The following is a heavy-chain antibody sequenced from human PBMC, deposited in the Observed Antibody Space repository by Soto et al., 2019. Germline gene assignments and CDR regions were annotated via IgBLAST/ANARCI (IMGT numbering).Heavy chain of an antibody. CDR3: VRGGGGGLFDP. D-gene: IGHD2-15*01. CDR1: GFTFGDSY. Sequence: GGSLRLSCAGSGFTFGDSYMSWIRQAPGRGLEWLSYISPGSRYPAYADSVKGRFTISRDNAKRTLYLQMMSLTAEDTAIYYCVRGGGGGLFDPWGQGTMGTVSS. J-gene: IGHJ5*02. CDR2: ISPGSRYP. V-gene: IGHV3-11*06.